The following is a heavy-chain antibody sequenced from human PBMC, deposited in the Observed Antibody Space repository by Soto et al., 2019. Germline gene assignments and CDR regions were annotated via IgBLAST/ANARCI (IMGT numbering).Heavy chain of an antibody. CDR3: ARGKHSSSWYLGGVDV. J-gene: IGHJ6*02. V-gene: IGHV1-18*01. Sequence: ASVKVSCKASGYTFTSYGISWVRQAPGQGLEWMGWISAYNGNTNYAQKLQGRVTMTTDTSTSIAYMELRSLRSDDTAVYYCARGKHSSSWYLGGVDVWGQGTTVTVSS. CDR2: ISAYNGNT. CDR1: GYTFTSYG. D-gene: IGHD6-13*01.